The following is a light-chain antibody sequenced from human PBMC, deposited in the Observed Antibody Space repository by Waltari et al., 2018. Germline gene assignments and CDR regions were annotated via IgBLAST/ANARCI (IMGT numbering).Light chain of an antibody. CDR3: QQYYGAPRT. CDR2: EAS. V-gene: IGKV1-NL1*01. Sequence: DIQRTQSPYSLSASVGDRVNITCRAGQGISNSLAWYQQKPGKAPTLLLFEASRLESGVPSRFSGSGSGTDYTLTISSLQPEDFATYYCQQYYGAPRTFGQGTKVEIK. CDR1: QGISNS. J-gene: IGKJ1*01.